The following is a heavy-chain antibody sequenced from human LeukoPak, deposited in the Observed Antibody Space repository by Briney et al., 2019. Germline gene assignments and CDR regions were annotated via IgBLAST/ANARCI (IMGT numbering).Heavy chain of an antibody. D-gene: IGHD3-22*01. Sequence: PSETLSLTCAVSGYSISSGYYWGWIRQPPRKGLDWIGSTYHSGSTYYNLYLKSRVTISVDTSKNQFSLKLSSVTAADTAVYYCARKFPKHYYDSSGYLDYWGQGTLVTVSS. CDR3: ARKFPKHYYDSSGYLDY. V-gene: IGHV4-38-2*01. CDR1: GYSISSGYY. CDR2: TYHSGST. J-gene: IGHJ4*02.